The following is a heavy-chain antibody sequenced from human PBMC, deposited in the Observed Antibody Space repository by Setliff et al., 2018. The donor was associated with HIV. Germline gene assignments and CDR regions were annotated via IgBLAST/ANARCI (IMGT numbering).Heavy chain of an antibody. CDR3: ARAGRGSGRYVYSFDY. V-gene: IGHV4-4*08. Sequence: SETLSLTCTVSGGSISTYYWNWIRQPPGKGLEWVGYIYSSGSTNYNPSLKSRVTISVDTSKNQLSLKLSSVTAADTAVYYCARAGRGSGRYVYSFDYWGQGSLV. D-gene: IGHD1-26*01. J-gene: IGHJ4*02. CDR2: IYSSGST. CDR1: GGSISTYY.